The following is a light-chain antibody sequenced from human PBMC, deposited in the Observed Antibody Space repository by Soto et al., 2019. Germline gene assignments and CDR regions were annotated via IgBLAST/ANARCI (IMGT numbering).Light chain of an antibody. CDR2: DVS. V-gene: IGLV2-11*01. Sequence: QSALTQPRSVSGSPGQSVTISCTGTSSDVGGYNYVSWYQQHPGKAPKLMIYDVSKRPSGVPDRFSGSKSGNTASLTISGLQAEDEADYYRCSCAGSYRDVFGTGTKLTVL. CDR3: CSCAGSYRDV. CDR1: SSDVGGYNY. J-gene: IGLJ1*01.